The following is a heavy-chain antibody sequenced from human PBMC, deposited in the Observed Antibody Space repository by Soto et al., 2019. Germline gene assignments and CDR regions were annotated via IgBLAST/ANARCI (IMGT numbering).Heavy chain of an antibody. Sequence: PGGSLRLSCAASGFTFYNYAMNWVRQAPGTGLQWVANINQDGREKYYVDSAKGRFTISRDKAKNSLYLQMNSLRAESTAVSYRARDSRGDTREDYWGQGTLVTVSS. CDR3: ARDSRGDTREDY. D-gene: IGHD1-26*01. J-gene: IGHJ4*02. CDR1: GFTFYNYA. CDR2: INQDGREK. V-gene: IGHV3-7*01.